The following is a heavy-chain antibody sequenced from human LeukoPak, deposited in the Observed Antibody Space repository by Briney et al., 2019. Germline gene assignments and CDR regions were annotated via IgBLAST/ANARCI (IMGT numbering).Heavy chain of an antibody. J-gene: IGHJ4*02. D-gene: IGHD2-2*01. CDR2: INHSGST. Sequence: PSETLSLTCAVYGGSFSGYYWSWIRQPPGKGLEWIGEINHSGSTNYNPSLKSRVTISVYTSKNQFSLKLSSVTAADTAVYYCARSLPDCSSTSCYSDYWGQGTLVTVSS. V-gene: IGHV4-34*01. CDR1: GGSFSGYY. CDR3: ARSLPDCSSTSCYSDY.